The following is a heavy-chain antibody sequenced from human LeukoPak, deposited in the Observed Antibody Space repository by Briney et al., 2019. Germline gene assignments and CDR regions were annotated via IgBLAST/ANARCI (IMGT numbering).Heavy chain of an antibody. CDR1: GFTFSSYA. Sequence: GGSLRLSCAASGFTFSSYAMSWVGQAPGKGLEWVSAISGSGGGTYYADSVKGRFTISRDNSKNTLYLQMNSLRAEDTAVYYCAKDASPYCSSISCYRGGWFDPWGQGTLVTVSS. CDR3: AKDASPYCSSISCYRGGWFDP. V-gene: IGHV3-23*01. D-gene: IGHD2-2*02. CDR2: ISGSGGGT. J-gene: IGHJ5*02.